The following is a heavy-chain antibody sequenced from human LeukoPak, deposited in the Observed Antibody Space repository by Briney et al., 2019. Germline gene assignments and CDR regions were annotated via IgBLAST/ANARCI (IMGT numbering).Heavy chain of an antibody. Sequence: SETLSLTCTVSGGSISSYYWSWIRQPPGKGLEWIGYIYYSGSTNYNPSLKSRVTISVDTSKNQFSLKLSSVTAADTAVYYCASVGGSGPGNWFDPWGQGTLVTVSS. CDR1: GGSISSYY. J-gene: IGHJ5*02. D-gene: IGHD3-10*01. V-gene: IGHV4-59*08. CDR2: IYYSGST. CDR3: ASVGGSGPGNWFDP.